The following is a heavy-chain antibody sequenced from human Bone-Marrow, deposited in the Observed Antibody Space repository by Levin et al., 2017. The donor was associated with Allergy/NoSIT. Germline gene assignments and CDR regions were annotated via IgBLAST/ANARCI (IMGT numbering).Heavy chain of an antibody. Sequence: PGGSLRLSCAASGFTFSSYSMNWVRQAPGKGLEWVSYISSSSSTIYYADSVKGRFTISRDNAKNSLYLQMNSLRAEDTAVYYCARDLARQNIVVVPAALGYYYGMDGWGQGTTVTVSS. CDR3: ARDLARQNIVVVPAALGYYYGMDG. CDR2: ISSSSSTI. D-gene: IGHD2-2*01. CDR1: GFTFSSYS. V-gene: IGHV3-48*01. J-gene: IGHJ6*02.